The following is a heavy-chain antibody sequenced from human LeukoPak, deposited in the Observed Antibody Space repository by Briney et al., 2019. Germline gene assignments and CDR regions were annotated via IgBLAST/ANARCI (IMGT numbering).Heavy chain of an antibody. Sequence: SETLSLTRTVSGGSISSYYWSWIRQPPGKGLEWIGYIYYSGSTNYNPSLRSRVTISIDTSKNQFSLKLSSVTAADTAIYFCARHTSHPEQFDYWGQGTPVTVSS. D-gene: IGHD1/OR15-1a*01. CDR1: GGSISSYY. CDR2: IYYSGST. J-gene: IGHJ4*02. CDR3: ARHTSHPEQFDY. V-gene: IGHV4-59*08.